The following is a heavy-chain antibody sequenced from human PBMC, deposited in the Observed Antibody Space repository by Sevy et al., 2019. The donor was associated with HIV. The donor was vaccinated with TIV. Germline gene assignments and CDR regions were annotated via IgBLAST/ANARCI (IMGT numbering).Heavy chain of an antibody. V-gene: IGHV4-4*02. J-gene: IGHJ4*02. Sequence: SETLSLTCAVSGGSISSSNWWSWVRQPPGKGLAWIGEIYDSGSTNYNPSLKSRVTISVDRSKNQFSLKLSSVTAADTAVYYCGIYDRSGYYLAYWGQGTLVTVSS. CDR1: GGSISSSNW. CDR2: IYDSGST. D-gene: IGHD3-22*01. CDR3: GIYDRSGYYLAY.